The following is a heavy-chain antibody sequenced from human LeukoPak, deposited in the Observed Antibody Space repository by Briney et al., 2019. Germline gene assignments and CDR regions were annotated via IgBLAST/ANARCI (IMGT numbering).Heavy chain of an antibody. V-gene: IGHV4-59*01. Sequence: PSETLSLTCTVSGGSISSYYWSWIRQPPGKGLEWIGYIYYSGSTNYNPSLKSRVTISVDTSKNQFSLKLSSVTAADTAVYYCAREERGYSYGRFDYWGQGTLVTVSS. CDR3: AREERGYSYGRFDY. D-gene: IGHD5-18*01. CDR1: GGSISSYY. J-gene: IGHJ4*02. CDR2: IYYSGST.